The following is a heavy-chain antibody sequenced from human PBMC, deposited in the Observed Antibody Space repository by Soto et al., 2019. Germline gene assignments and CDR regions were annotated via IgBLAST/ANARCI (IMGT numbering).Heavy chain of an antibody. Sequence: QVQLVQSGAEVKKPGSSVNVSCKASGGTFSSYTISWVRQAPGQGLEWMGRIIPILGIANYAQKFQGRVTITADKSTSTAYMELSSLRSEDTAVYYCASDYGDYVHAFDIWGQGTMATVSS. CDR1: GGTFSSYT. J-gene: IGHJ3*02. CDR3: ASDYGDYVHAFDI. D-gene: IGHD4-17*01. CDR2: IIPILGIA. V-gene: IGHV1-69*02.